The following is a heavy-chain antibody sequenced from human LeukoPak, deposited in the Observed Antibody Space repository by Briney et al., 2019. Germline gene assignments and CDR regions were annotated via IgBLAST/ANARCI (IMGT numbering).Heavy chain of an antibody. CDR3: AKRRSAAAGPRYFDY. D-gene: IGHD6-25*01. Sequence: GGSLRLSCAASGFTFSIFAMSWVRQAPGRGLEWVSSISGTDDSTYYADSVKGRFTVSRDNSKYTLSLQMDSLRAEDTAVYYCAKRRSAAAGPRYFDYWGQGTLVTVSS. CDR2: ISGTDDST. CDR1: GFTFSIFA. J-gene: IGHJ4*02. V-gene: IGHV3-23*01.